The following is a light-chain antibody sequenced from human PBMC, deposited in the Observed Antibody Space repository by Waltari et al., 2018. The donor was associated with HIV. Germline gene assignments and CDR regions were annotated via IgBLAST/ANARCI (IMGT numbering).Light chain of an antibody. CDR3: QQRNSWPPDVT. J-gene: IGKJ3*01. V-gene: IGKV3-11*01. Sequence: ELVLTQSPAILSSTPGDRVTLSCRASQSVSSYLAWYQQKPGQAPRLLMYDASNRATGIPARFSGSGSGKDFTLTISSLEPEDFAVYYCQQRNSWPPDVTFGPGTKVDIK. CDR2: DAS. CDR1: QSVSSY.